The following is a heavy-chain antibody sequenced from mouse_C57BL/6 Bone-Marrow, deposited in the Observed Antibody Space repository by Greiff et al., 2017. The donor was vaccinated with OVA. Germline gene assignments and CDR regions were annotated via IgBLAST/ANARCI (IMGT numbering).Heavy chain of an antibody. CDR3: ARKGNYARRFPYAMDY. J-gene: IGHJ4*01. CDR2: IYPRSGNT. V-gene: IGHV1-81*01. Sequence: VKLVESGAELARPGASVKLSCKASGYTFTSYGISWVKQRTGQGLEWIGEIYPRSGNTYYNEKFKGKATLTADKSSSTAYMELRSLTSEDSAVYFCARKGNYARRFPYAMDYWGQGTSVTVSS. D-gene: IGHD2-4*01. CDR1: GYTFTSYG.